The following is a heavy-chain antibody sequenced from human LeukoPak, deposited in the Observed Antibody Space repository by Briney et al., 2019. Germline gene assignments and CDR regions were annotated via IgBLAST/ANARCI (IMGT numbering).Heavy chain of an antibody. Sequence: ASVKFSCKASGYTFTGYYMHWVRQAPGQGLEWMGWINPNSGGTNYAQKFQGRVTMTRDASISTAYMELSRLRSDDTAVYYCARVRFLEWLSDYWGQGTLVTVSS. J-gene: IGHJ4*02. CDR2: INPNSGGT. CDR1: GYTFTGYY. V-gene: IGHV1-2*02. D-gene: IGHD3-3*01. CDR3: ARVRFLEWLSDY.